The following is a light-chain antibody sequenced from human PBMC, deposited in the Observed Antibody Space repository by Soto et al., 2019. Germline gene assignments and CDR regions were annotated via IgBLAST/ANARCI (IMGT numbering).Light chain of an antibody. CDR2: DAP. CDR3: QQSDNFPFT. V-gene: IGKV1-33*01. Sequence: DIQMTQSPSSLSASVGDRVTITCQASQDIKTNLNWLQQKSGKAPRLLVYDAPNLETGVTSRVSGIGSGTEFTFTISSLQPEDAATYYCQQSDNFPFTFGPGTKVDI. J-gene: IGKJ3*01. CDR1: QDIKTN.